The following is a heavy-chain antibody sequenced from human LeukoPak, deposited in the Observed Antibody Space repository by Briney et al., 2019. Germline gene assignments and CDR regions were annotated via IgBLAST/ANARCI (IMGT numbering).Heavy chain of an antibody. CDR2: ISTSGSP. J-gene: IGHJ5*02. Sequence: SETLSLTCTVSGGSISNYYWSWIRQTAGKGLEWIGLISTSGSPNYNPSLKSRVTMSVDTSKNRFSLKLSSVTAADTAVYYCARDLTTPPYNWFDPWGQGTLVTVSS. D-gene: IGHD4/OR15-4a*01. CDR1: GGSISNYY. V-gene: IGHV4-4*07. CDR3: ARDLTTPPYNWFDP.